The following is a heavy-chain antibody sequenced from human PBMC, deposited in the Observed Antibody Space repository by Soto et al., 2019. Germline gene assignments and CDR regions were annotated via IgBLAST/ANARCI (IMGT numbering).Heavy chain of an antibody. CDR1: GFTFSSYG. J-gene: IGHJ4*02. CDR2: ISYDGSNK. Sequence: QVQLVESGGGVVQPGRSLRLSCAASGFTFSSYGMHWVRQAPGKGLEWVAVISYDGSNKYYADSVKGRFTISRDNSKNTMHLQMNSLRAEDTAVYYCAKEADTVTTCLSYWGQGTLVTVSS. V-gene: IGHV3-30*18. D-gene: IGHD4-4*01. CDR3: AKEADTVTTCLSY.